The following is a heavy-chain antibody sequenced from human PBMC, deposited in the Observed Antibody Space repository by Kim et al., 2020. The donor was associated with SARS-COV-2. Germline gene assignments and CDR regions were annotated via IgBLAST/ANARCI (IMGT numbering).Heavy chain of an antibody. J-gene: IGHJ4*02. CDR3: TTSAFDYGDSTCFDY. D-gene: IGHD4-17*01. CDR2: IKSKTDGGTT. CDR1: GFTFSNAW. Sequence: GGSLRLSCAASGFTFSNAWMSWVRQAPGKGLEWVGRIKSKTDGGTTDYAAPVKGRFTISRDDSKNTLYLQMNSLKTEDTAVYYCTTSAFDYGDSTCFDYCGQGTLVTVSS. V-gene: IGHV3-15*01.